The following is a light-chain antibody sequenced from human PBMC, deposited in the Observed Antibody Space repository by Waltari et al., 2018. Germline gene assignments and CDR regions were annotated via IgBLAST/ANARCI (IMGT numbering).Light chain of an antibody. CDR3: QQRRSWPLT. V-gene: IGKV3-11*01. CDR1: HSVDWY. CDR2: DTS. J-gene: IGKJ4*01. Sequence: EIVLTQSPATLSLSPGERATLSCRASHSVDWYLAWYQQRPGQPPRLLIYDTSNRTPGIPARFSCSGSDTDFTLTISSLEPGDFAVYYCQQRRSWPLTFGGGTKVEIE.